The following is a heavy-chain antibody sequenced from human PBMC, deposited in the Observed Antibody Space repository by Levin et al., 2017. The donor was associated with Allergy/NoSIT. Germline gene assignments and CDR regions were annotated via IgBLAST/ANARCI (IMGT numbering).Heavy chain of an antibody. CDR2: ISVSGGST. CDR3: AKAINWNYNYDYGMDV. V-gene: IGHV3-23*01. Sequence: GESLKISCAASGFIFSSYAMSWVRQAPGKGLEWVSTISVSGGSTYYADSVKGRFTISRDNSKNTLYLQMSSLRAEDTAVYYCAKAINWNYNYDYGMDVWGQGTTVTVSS. J-gene: IGHJ6*02. CDR1: GFIFSSYA. D-gene: IGHD1-1*01.